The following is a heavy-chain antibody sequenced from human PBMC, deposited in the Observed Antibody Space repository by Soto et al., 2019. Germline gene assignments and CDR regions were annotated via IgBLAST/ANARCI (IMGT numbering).Heavy chain of an antibody. J-gene: IGHJ4*02. CDR1: GGSISSYY. Sequence: PSETLSLTCTVSGGSISSYYWSWIRQPPGKGLEWIGYIYYSGSTNYNPSLKSRVTISVDTSKNQFSLKLSSVTAADTAVYYCARVIDDYIWGSYRRAGHIDYWGLGTLVTVSS. CDR2: IYYSGST. D-gene: IGHD3-16*02. CDR3: ARVIDDYIWGSYRRAGHIDY. V-gene: IGHV4-59*01.